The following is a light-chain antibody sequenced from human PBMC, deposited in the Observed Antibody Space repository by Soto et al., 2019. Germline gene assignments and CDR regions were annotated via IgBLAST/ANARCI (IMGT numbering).Light chain of an antibody. J-gene: IGLJ2*01. V-gene: IGLV2-14*01. CDR2: EVS. CDR3: SSYTSSSALV. CDR1: ISDVGGYNY. Sequence: QSVLTQPASVSGSPGQSITISCTGTISDVGGYNYVSWYQQHPGKAPKLMIYEVSNRPSGASNRFSGSKSGNTASLTISGLQAEDEADYYCSSYTSSSALVFGGGTKLTVL.